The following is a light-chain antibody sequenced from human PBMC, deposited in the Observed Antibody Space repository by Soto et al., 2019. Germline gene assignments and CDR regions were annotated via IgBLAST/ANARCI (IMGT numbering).Light chain of an antibody. CDR1: QNINSW. J-gene: IGKJ1*01. V-gene: IGKV1-5*03. CDR3: QQYNDWPLT. CDR2: RAS. Sequence: GDRVIIPCRASQNINSWLAWYQQIPGKAPKILIYRASSLESGVPSRFSGSESGTEFTLTISSLQSEDFALYYCQQYNDWPLTFGQGTKVDIK.